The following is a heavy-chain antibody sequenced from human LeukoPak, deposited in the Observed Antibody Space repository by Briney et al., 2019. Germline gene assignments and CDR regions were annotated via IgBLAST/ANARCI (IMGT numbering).Heavy chain of an antibody. CDR2: IYYSGST. J-gene: IGHJ5*02. V-gene: IGHV4-59*01. D-gene: IGHD3-9*01. CDR3: ARAVGYDILTGYYDWFDP. CDR1: GGSISSYY. Sequence: PSETLSLTCTVSGGSISSYYWSWIRQPPGKGLEWIGYIYYSGSTNYNPSLKSRVTISVDTSKNQFSLKLSSVTAADTAVYYCARAVGYDILTGYYDWFDPWGQGTLVTVSS.